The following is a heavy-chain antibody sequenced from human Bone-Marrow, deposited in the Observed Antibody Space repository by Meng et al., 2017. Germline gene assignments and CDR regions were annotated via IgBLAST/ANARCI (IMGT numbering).Heavy chain of an antibody. J-gene: IGHJ4*02. CDR1: GGSFSDYY. V-gene: IGHV4-34*01. CDR3: ARGPTTMAHDFDY. Sequence: QVQLQKWGEGLLKPSETLSLPCVVSGGSFSDYYWSWIRQPPGKGLEWIGEINHSGSTNYNPSLESRATISVDTSQNNLSLKLSSVTAADSAVYYCARGPTTMAHDFDYWGQGTLVTVSS. CDR2: INHSGST. D-gene: IGHD4-11*01.